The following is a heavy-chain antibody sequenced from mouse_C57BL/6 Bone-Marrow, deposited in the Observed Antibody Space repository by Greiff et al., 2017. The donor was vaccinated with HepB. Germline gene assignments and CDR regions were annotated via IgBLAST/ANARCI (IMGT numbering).Heavy chain of an antibody. D-gene: IGHD2-4*01. J-gene: IGHJ2*01. Sequence: EVKLVESEGGLVQPGSSMKLSCTASGFTFSDYYMAWVRQVPEKGLEWVANINYDGSSTYYLDSLKSRFIISRDNAKNILYLQMSSLKSEDTATYYCARGGYYDYDGVFDYWGQGTTLTVSS. V-gene: IGHV5-16*01. CDR3: ARGGYYDYDGVFDY. CDR1: GFTFSDYY. CDR2: INYDGSST.